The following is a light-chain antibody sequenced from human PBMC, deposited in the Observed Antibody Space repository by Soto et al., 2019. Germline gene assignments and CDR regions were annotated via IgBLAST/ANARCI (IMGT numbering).Light chain of an antibody. V-gene: IGKV3-20*01. CDR3: QQYGSSRT. J-gene: IGKJ1*01. Sequence: EIVLTQSPGTLSLSPGERATLSCRASQSVSSSYLARYQQKPGQAPRLLIYGASSRATGIPDRFSGSGSGTDFTLTISRLEPEDFAVYDCQQYGSSRTFGQGTKVEI. CDR1: QSVSSSY. CDR2: GAS.